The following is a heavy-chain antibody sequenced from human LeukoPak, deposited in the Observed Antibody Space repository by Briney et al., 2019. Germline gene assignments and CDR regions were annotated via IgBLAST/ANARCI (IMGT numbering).Heavy chain of an antibody. V-gene: IGHV3-23*01. CDR3: ARGNTGWPYYLDY. J-gene: IGHJ4*02. CDR2: IDESGGTT. D-gene: IGHD6-19*01. CDR1: GFTFSSYA. Sequence: GGSLRLSCAASGFTFSSYAMTWVRQAPGKGLEWVSSIDESGGTTYYADSVKGQCTISRDNSKNSLYLEMNSLRAEDTAVYYCARGNTGWPYYLDYWGQGTLVTVFS.